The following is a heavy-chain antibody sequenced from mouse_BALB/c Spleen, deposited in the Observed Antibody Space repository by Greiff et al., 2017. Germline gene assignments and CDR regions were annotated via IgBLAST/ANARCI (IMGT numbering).Heavy chain of an antibody. J-gene: IGHJ1*01. CDR3: ARQTTVVAPTFDV. V-gene: IGHV1-67*01. D-gene: IGHD1-1*01. CDR1: GYTFTDYA. Sequence: QVQLQQSGPELVRPGVSVKISCKGSGYTFTDYAMHWVKQSHAKSLEWIGVISTYYGNTNYNQKFKGKATMTVDKSSSTAYMELARLTSEDSAIYYCARQTTVVAPTFDVWGAGTTVTVSS. CDR2: ISTYYGNT.